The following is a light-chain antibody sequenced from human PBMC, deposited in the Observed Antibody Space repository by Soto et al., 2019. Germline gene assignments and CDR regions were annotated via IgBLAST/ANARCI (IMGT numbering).Light chain of an antibody. CDR1: QGISSY. CDR2: KAS. CDR3: QHYNSYSEA. J-gene: IGKJ1*01. V-gene: IGKV1-5*03. Sequence: IQMTQTPTTQSASVGDRVTITCRASQGISSYLAWYQQKPGKAPKLLIYKASTLKSGVPSRFSGSGSGTEFTLTISSLQPDDFATYYCQHYNSYSEAFGQGTKVDIK.